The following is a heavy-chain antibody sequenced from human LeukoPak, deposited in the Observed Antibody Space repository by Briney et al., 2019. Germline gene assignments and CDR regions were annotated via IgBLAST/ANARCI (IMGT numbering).Heavy chain of an antibody. Sequence: PGGSLRLSCAASGFTFSSYGMHWVRQAPGKGLEWVAVISYDGSNKYYADSVKGRFTISRDNSKNTLYLQMNSLRAEDTAVYYCARVRDYGDYIRNYYYYGMDVWGQGTTVTVSS. CDR1: GFTFSSYG. CDR2: ISYDGSNK. CDR3: ARVRDYGDYIRNYYYYGMDV. J-gene: IGHJ6*02. V-gene: IGHV3-30*03. D-gene: IGHD4-17*01.